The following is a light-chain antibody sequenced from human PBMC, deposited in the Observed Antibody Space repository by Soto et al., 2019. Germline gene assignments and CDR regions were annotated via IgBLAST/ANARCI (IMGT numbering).Light chain of an antibody. CDR2: GAF. V-gene: IGKV1-5*02. Sequence: DTQMTQSPSTLSASVGDRVTIICRASQFISTRLAWYQQKPGKAPKLLISGAFSLESGVPSRFSGNASGTEFTLTISSLQPDDFATYYCQQYYTYSTFGQGTRVDI. CDR3: QQYYTYST. CDR1: QFISTR. J-gene: IGKJ1*01.